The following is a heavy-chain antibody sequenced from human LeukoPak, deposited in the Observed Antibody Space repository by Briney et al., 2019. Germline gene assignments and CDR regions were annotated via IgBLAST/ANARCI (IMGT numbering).Heavy chain of an antibody. CDR2: IYSGGST. CDR1: GFTVSSNY. J-gene: IGHJ4*02. Sequence: PGGSLRLSCAASGFTVSSNYMSWVRQAPGKGLEWVSVIYSGGSTYYADSVKGRFTISRDNSKNTLYLQMNSLRAEDTAVYYCAKVPYDSSGYYYFDYWGQRTLVTVSS. D-gene: IGHD3-22*01. CDR3: AKVPYDSSGYYYFDY. V-gene: IGHV3-66*01.